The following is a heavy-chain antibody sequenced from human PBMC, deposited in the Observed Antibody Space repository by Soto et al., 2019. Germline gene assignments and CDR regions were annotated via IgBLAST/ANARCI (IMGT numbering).Heavy chain of an antibody. CDR1: GFPFSNYA. D-gene: IGHD3-22*01. CDR3: AKIESIFFYDSTGYYPFDY. Sequence: GGSLRLSCVASGFPFSNYAMTWVRQAPGKGLEWVSALSGSGVSTYYADSVMGRFTISRDNSKNTVYLQMNSLRAEDTAVYYCAKIESIFFYDSTGYYPFDYRGQGTLVTGSS. CDR2: LSGSGVST. V-gene: IGHV3-23*01. J-gene: IGHJ4*02.